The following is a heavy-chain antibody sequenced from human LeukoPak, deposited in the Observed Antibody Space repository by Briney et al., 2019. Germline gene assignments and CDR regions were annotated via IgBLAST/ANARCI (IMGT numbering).Heavy chain of an antibody. V-gene: IGHV3-48*02. CDR1: GYTFSSYS. CDR2: ISSSSSIM. CDR3: ARDSFDY. J-gene: IGHJ4*02. Sequence: PGGSLRLSCEASGYTFSSYSMNWVRQAPGQGLEWVSYISSSSSIMYYADSVKGRFTISRDNAKKSLYLQMNSLRDEDTAVYYCARDSFDYWGQGTLVTVSS.